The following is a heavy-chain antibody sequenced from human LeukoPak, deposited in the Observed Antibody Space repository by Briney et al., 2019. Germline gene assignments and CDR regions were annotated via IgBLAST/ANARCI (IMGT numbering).Heavy chain of an antibody. V-gene: IGHV1-2*02. CDR3: GGGANSYGYRY. D-gene: IGHD5-18*01. Sequence: ASVKVSCKASGYTFTGYYMHWVRQAPGQGLEWMGWINPNSGGTNYAQKFQGRVTMTRDTSISTAYMELSRLRSDDPDVYYFGGGANSYGYRYWGQGTLVTVSS. CDR2: INPNSGGT. J-gene: IGHJ4*02. CDR1: GYTFTGYY.